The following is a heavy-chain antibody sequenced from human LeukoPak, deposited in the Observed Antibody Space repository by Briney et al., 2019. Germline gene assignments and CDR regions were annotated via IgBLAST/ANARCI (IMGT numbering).Heavy chain of an antibody. CDR1: GFTFSSYG. D-gene: IGHD4-17*01. Sequence: PGGSLRLSCAASGFTFSSYGMHWGREAPGKGQEWVAVISYDGSNTYYADSVKGRFTISRDNAKNSLYLQMSSLRAEDTAVYYCARGQTTVTNWGQGTLVPVSS. J-gene: IGHJ4*02. CDR2: ISYDGSNT. CDR3: ARGQTTVTN. V-gene: IGHV3-30*03.